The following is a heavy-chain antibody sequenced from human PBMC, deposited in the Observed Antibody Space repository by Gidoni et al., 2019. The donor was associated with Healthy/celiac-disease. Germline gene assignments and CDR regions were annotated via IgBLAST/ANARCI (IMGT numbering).Heavy chain of an antibody. D-gene: IGHD3-10*01. V-gene: IGHV4-39*01. CDR1: GGSISSSSYY. CDR3: ARSQIGRLKAFDY. J-gene: IGHJ4*02. Sequence: QLQLQESGPGLVQPSETLSLTCTVSGGSISSSSYYWGWIRQPPGKGLEWIGSIYYSGSTYYNPSLKSRVTISVDTSKNQFSLKLSSVTAADTAVYYCARSQIGRLKAFDYWGQGTLVTVSS. CDR2: IYYSGST.